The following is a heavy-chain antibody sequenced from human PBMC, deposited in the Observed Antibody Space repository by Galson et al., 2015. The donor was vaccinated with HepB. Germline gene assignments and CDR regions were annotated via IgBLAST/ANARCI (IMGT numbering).Heavy chain of an antibody. Sequence: SVKVSCKASGGTFSSYAISWVRQAPGQGLEWMGGIIPIFGTANYAQKFQGRVTITADESTSTAYMELSSLRSEDTAVYYCARDRDRNSGYDSRRAGYSSGWSLDFWGQGTLVTVSS. CDR1: GGTFSSYA. D-gene: IGHD6-19*01. CDR2: IIPIFGTA. V-gene: IGHV1-69*13. J-gene: IGHJ4*02. CDR3: ARDRDRNSGYDSRRAGYSSGWSLDF.